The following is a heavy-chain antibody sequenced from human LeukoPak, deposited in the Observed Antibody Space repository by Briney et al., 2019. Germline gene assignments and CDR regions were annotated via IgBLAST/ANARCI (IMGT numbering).Heavy chain of an antibody. CDR1: GFTFSSYA. V-gene: IGHV3-30-3*01. CDR3: ASPPSYSSDLYYYYYMDV. J-gene: IGHJ6*03. D-gene: IGHD5-18*01. Sequence: AGGSLRLSCAASGFTFSSYAMHWVRQAPGKGLEWVAVISYDGSNKYYADSVKGRFTISRDNSKNTLYLQMNSLRAEDTAVYYCASPPSYSSDLYYYYYMDVWGKGTTVTVSS. CDR2: ISYDGSNK.